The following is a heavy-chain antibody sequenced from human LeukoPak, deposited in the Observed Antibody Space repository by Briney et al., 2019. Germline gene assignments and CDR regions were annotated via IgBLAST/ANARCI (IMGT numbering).Heavy chain of an antibody. CDR1: GFTFRSFG. Sequence: GGSLRLSCVASGFTFRSFGIHWVRQAPGKGLEWVAFIRYDGNNKNYADSVKGRFTVSRDNSKNTVSLQMNSLRAEDTAVYYCAGDKTTGGWYGFDYWGQGTLVTVSS. V-gene: IGHV3-30*02. D-gene: IGHD6-19*01. CDR3: AGDKTTGGWYGFDY. J-gene: IGHJ4*02. CDR2: IRYDGNNK.